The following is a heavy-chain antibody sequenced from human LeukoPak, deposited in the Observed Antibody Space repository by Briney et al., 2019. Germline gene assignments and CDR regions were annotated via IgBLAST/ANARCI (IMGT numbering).Heavy chain of an antibody. Sequence: GASVKVSCKASGGTFSSYAISWVRQAPGQGLEWMGWINPNSGGTNYAQKFQGRVTMTRDTSISTAYMELRRLRSDDTAVYYCANATFDYWGQGTLVTVSS. CDR2: INPNSGGT. J-gene: IGHJ4*02. V-gene: IGHV1-2*02. CDR3: ANATFDY. CDR1: GGTFSSYA.